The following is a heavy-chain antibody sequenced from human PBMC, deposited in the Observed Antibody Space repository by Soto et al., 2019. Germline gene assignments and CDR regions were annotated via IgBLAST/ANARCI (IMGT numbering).Heavy chain of an antibody. CDR3: ASHSYGYFPHYYHGMDV. CDR1: GGTFSSYA. D-gene: IGHD5-18*01. CDR2: IIPIFGTA. Sequence: QVQLVQSGAEVKKPGSSVKVSCKASGGTFSSYASSWVRQAPGQGLEWMGGIIPIFGTANYAQKFQGRVTITADESPSTAYMELRSLRSEDTAVYYCASHSYGYFPHYYHGMDVWGQGTTVTVSS. J-gene: IGHJ6*02. V-gene: IGHV1-69*12.